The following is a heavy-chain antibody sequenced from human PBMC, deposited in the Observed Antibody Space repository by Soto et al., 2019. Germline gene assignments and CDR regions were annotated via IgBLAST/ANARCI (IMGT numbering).Heavy chain of an antibody. J-gene: IGHJ6*02. CDR1: GYTFTDYY. D-gene: IGHD4-4*01. V-gene: IGHV1-2*02. CDR2: INPNSGGT. Sequence: QVQLVQSGAEVKKPGASVKVSCKASGYTFTDYYMHWVRQAPGQGLEWMGWINPNSGGTNYAQKFQGRVTMTRDTYISAADMEVSRLRSNDTAVFYCASLTTVNGSYGMAAWGQGTTVTVSS. CDR3: ASLTTVNGSYGMAA.